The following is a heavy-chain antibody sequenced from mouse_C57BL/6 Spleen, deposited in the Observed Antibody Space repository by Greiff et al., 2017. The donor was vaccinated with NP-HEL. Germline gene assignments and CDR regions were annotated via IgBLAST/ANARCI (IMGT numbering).Heavy chain of an antibody. J-gene: IGHJ3*01. CDR2: ISSGGSYT. CDR3: ARRGYYDYDGFAY. V-gene: IGHV5-6*01. Sequence: VQLKESGGDLVKPGGSLKLSCAASGFTFSSYGMSWVRQTPDKRLEWVATISSGGSYTYYPDSVKGRFTISRDNAKNTLYLQMSSLKSEDTAMYYCARRGYYDYDGFAYWGQGTLVTVSA. D-gene: IGHD2-4*01. CDR1: GFTFSSYG.